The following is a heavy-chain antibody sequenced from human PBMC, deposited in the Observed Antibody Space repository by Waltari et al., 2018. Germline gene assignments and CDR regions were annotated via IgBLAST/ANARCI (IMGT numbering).Heavy chain of an antibody. CDR3: ARRNAHFHFGMDV. CDR1: GFRYDTYW. V-gene: IGHV5-51*01. D-gene: IGHD4-4*01. CDR2: IYPGDSDT. J-gene: IGHJ6*02. Sequence: EVQLVQSGTEVKKPGESLKISCKASGFRYDTYWLAWVRQMPGKGLEWMGIIYPGDSDTRYSPSFQGQVTFSVDRSISTAYLQWTSLKASDTGIYYCARRNAHFHFGMDVWGQGTTVTVSS.